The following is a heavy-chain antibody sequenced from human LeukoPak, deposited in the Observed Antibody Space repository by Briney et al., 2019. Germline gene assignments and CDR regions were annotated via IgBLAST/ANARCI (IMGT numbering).Heavy chain of an antibody. CDR1: GGSISGFY. Sequence: SETLSLTCTVSGGSISGFYWSWIRQPPGKGLEWIGYTYYSGTTTYNPSLKSRVTISIDMSNNHFSLNLRSVTAADKAVYYCARGRLGYSSSWYPFDYWGQGTLVTVSS. V-gene: IGHV4-59*01. CDR3: ARGRLGYSSSWYPFDY. J-gene: IGHJ4*02. CDR2: TYYSGTT. D-gene: IGHD6-13*01.